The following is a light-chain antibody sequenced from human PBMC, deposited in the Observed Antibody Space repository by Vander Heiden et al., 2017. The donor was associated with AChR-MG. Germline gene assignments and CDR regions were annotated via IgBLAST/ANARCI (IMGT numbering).Light chain of an antibody. CDR3: SSYTSSYVV. CDR2: DVS. V-gene: IGLV2-14*01. CDR1: SSDVGGYNY. J-gene: IGLJ2*01. Sequence: QSALTQPASVSGSPGQSITISRTGPSSDVGGYNYVSWYQQHPGKAPKLMIYDVSNRPSGVSNRFSGSKSGSTASLTISGLQAEDEADYYCSSYTSSYVVFGGGTKLTVL.